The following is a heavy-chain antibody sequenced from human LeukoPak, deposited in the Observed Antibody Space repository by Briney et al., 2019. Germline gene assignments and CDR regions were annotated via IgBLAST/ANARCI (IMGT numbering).Heavy chain of an antibody. CDR3: ARASNSGSSLDY. CDR1: GYTFINYG. D-gene: IGHD1-26*01. CDR2: ISVYNGDR. Sequence: ASVKVSCKASGYTFINYGISWVRQAPGQGLEWMGWISVYNGDRNYAQKLQGEVTMTTDTSTSTAYMELRSLRSDDTAVYYCARASNSGSSLDYWGQGTLVTVSS. V-gene: IGHV1-18*01. J-gene: IGHJ4*02.